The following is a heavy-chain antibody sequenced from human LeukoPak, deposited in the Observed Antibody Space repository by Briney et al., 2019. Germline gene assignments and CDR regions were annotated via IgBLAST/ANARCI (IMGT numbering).Heavy chain of an antibody. CDR1: GFTFRTYW. V-gene: IGHV3-7*04. CDR3: ARDARGYSGYGIMGV. D-gene: IGHD5-12*01. J-gene: IGHJ4*02. CDR2: IKQDGSEK. Sequence: GGSLRLSCAASGFTFRTYWMSWVRQAPEKGLEWVANIKQDGSEKYYVDSVKGRFTISRDNAENSLYLQMNSLRAEDTAVYYCARDARGYSGYGIMGVWGQGTLVTVSS.